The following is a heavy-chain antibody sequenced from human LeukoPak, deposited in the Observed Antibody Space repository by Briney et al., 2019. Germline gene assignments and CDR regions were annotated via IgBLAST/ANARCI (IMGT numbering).Heavy chain of an antibody. CDR3: ARGEQIDYVWGTYRYTGSTFDY. Sequence: SETLSLTCTVSGGSISSYYWSWIRQPPGKGLEWIGYIYYSGSTNYNPSLKSRVTISVDTSKNQFSLKLISVTAADTAVYYCARGEQIDYVWGTYRYTGSTFDYWGQGTLVTVSS. CDR2: IYYSGST. D-gene: IGHD3-16*02. J-gene: IGHJ4*02. CDR1: GGSISSYY. V-gene: IGHV4-59*01.